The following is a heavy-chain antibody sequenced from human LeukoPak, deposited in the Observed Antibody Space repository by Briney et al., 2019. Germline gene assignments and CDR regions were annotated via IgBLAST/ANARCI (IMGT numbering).Heavy chain of an antibody. J-gene: IGHJ4*02. CDR3: ARHGTDSVTGTTDY. CDR2: INHSGST. Sequence: SETLSLTCAVYGGSFSGYYWSWIRQPPGKGLEWIGEINHSGSTNYNPSLKSRVTISVDTSKNQFSLKLSSVTAADTAVYYCARHGTDSVTGTTDYWGQGTLVTVSS. V-gene: IGHV4-34*01. D-gene: IGHD1-7*01. CDR1: GGSFSGYY.